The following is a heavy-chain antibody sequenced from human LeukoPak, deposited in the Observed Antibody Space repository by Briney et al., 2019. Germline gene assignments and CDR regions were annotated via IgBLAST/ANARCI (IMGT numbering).Heavy chain of an antibody. CDR1: GFTFSSYA. Sequence: GGSLRLSCAASGFTFSSYAMSWVRQAPGKGLEWVAVISYDGSNKYYADSVKGRFTISRDNSKNTLYLQMNSLRAEDTAVYYCARSSRDGYWGQGTLVTVSS. CDR2: ISYDGSNK. V-gene: IGHV3-30-3*01. J-gene: IGHJ4*02. D-gene: IGHD5-24*01. CDR3: ARSSRDGY.